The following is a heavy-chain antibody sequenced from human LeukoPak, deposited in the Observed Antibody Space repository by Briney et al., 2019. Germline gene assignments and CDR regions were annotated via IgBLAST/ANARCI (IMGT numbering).Heavy chain of an antibody. J-gene: IGHJ5*02. CDR1: GFTFSTFA. CDR2: ISTSGATT. Sequence: PGGSLRLSCAASGFTFSTFAMTWARQAPGKGLEWVSTISTSGATTYYADSVKGRFTISRDNSKNTLYLQLNSLRADDTAIYYCAKGQYYYASGRAPFGSWGQGTLVTVSS. CDR3: AKGQYYYASGRAPFGS. V-gene: IGHV3-23*01. D-gene: IGHD3-10*01.